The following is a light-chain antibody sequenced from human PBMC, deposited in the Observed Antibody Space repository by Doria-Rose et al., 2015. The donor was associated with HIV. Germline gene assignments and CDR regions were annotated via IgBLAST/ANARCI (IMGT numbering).Light chain of an antibody. CDR1: SNDVGSYNL. J-gene: IGLJ1*01. CDR3: CSYAGTPLV. V-gene: IGLV2-23*02. CDR2: EVN. Sequence: QSALTQPASVSGSPGPSITISCTATSNDVGSYNLGSWYQQHPGKAPKLMIYEVNKRPSGVSYRFSGSKSGNTASLTISGLQAEDEADYYCCSYAGTPLVFGSGTKVTGL.